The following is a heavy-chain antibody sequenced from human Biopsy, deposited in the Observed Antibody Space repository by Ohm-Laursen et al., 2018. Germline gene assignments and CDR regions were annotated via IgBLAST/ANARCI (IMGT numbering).Heavy chain of an antibody. Sequence: SQTLSLTCTVSGASIGSNDYYWTWIRQRPGKGLEWAGHISYSGIAANYNPSLKGRVTISVDTSKHQFSLRLTSATAADTAVYYCARGGFGLDGYNSPWGRGTLVIVSS. J-gene: IGHJ5*02. CDR3: ARGGFGLDGYNSP. V-gene: IGHV4-30-4*08. CDR2: ISYSGIAA. D-gene: IGHD5-24*01. CDR1: GASIGSNDYY.